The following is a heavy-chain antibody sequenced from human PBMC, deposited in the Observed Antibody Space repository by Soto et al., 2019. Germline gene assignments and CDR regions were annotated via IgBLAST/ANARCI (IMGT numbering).Heavy chain of an antibody. Sequence: GGSLRLSCAASGFTFDDYSMHWVRQAPGKGLEWVSGISWNSGSIGYADSVKGRFTISRDNAKNTLYLQMNSLRAEDTAVYYCAKARKGATLDDWGQGTLVTVSS. CDR2: ISWNSGSI. J-gene: IGHJ4*02. V-gene: IGHV3-9*01. D-gene: IGHD1-26*01. CDR3: AKARKGATLDD. CDR1: GFTFDDYS.